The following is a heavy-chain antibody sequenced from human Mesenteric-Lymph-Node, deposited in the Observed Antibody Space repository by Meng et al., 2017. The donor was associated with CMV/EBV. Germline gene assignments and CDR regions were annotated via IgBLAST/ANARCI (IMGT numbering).Heavy chain of an antibody. J-gene: IGHJ4*02. CDR2: INHSGST. D-gene: IGHD2-2*01. Sequence: YGVSFSGYYWSWIRQPPGKGLEWIGEINHSGSTNYNPSLKSRVTISVDTSKNQFSLKLSSVTAADTAVYYCARVRGCSSTSCSYYFDYWGQGTLVTVSS. V-gene: IGHV4-34*01. CDR3: ARVRGCSSTSCSYYFDY. CDR1: GVSFSGYY.